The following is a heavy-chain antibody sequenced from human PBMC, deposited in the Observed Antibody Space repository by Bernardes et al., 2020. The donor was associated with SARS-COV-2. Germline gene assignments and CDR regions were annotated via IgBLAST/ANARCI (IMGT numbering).Heavy chain of an antibody. J-gene: IGHJ4*02. V-gene: IGHV1-2*02. D-gene: IGHD6-13*01. CDR1: GYTFTGYF. CDR3: ARTRTTISTAGIPVDY. CDR2: INPNTCGT. Sequence: SVQVSCKASGYTFTGYFIHWVRQAPGQRREWLGWINPNTCGTNYVQKFQGRVTMTRDTSITTAYMELSRLGSDDTAIYCCARTRTTISTAGIPVDYWGQGTLVTVSS.